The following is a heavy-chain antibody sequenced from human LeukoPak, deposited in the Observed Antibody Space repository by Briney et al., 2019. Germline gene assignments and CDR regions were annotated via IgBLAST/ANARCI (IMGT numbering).Heavy chain of an antibody. CDR3: TRGFARASATVDH. J-gene: IGHJ1*01. D-gene: IGHD2-15*01. Sequence: SETLSLTCTVSGDSIRSSDYYWAWIRQPPGKGLEWIGSLYSGGSAYYAPSLRSRVSISADTSKNQFSLKLNTMTAADTAVYYWTRGFARASATVDHWGKGTLPTVPS. CDR2: LYSGGSA. CDR1: GDSIRSSDYY. V-gene: IGHV4-39*07.